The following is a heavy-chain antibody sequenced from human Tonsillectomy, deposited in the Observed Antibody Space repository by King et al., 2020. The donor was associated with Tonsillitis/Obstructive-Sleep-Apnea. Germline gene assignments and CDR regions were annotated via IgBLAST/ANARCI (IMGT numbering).Heavy chain of an antibody. CDR2: ISSSSRTI. V-gene: IGHV3-48*02. D-gene: IGHD4-17*01. CDR3: ARDEYGDYVLVY. CDR1: GFTFSSYS. Sequence: VQLVESGGGLVQPGGSLRLSCAASGFTFSSYSMNWVRQAPGKGLEWVSYISSSSRTIHYADSVKGRFTISRDSAKNSLYLQMNSLRDEDTAVYYCARDEYGDYVLVYWGQGTLVTVSS. J-gene: IGHJ4*02.